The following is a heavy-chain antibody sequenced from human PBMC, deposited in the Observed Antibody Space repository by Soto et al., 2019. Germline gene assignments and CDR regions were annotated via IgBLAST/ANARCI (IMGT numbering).Heavy chain of an antibody. D-gene: IGHD1-26*01. CDR3: ATLPPSGYYYYGMDV. CDR2: INSDGSST. V-gene: IGHV3-74*01. J-gene: IGHJ6*02. Sequence: GGSLRLSCAASGFTFSSYWMHWVRQAPGKGLVWVSRINSDGSSTSYADSVKGRFTISRDNAKNTLYLQMNSLRAEDTAVYYCATLPPSGYYYYGMDVWGQGTTVTVSS. CDR1: GFTFSSYW.